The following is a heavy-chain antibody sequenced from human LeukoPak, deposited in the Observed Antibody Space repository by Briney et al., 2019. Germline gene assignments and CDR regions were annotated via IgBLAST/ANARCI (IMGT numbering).Heavy chain of an antibody. CDR2: IKQDGSEK. CDR1: GFTFSRYW. D-gene: IGHD3-22*01. CDR3: EGYYDSSGSALDY. Sequence: PGGSLRLSCAASGFTFSRYWLNWVRQAPGKGLEWVANIKQDGSEKYYVDSVKGRFTISRDNSKNTLYLQMNSLRAEDTAVYYCEGYYDSSGSALDYWGQGTLVTVSS. J-gene: IGHJ4*02. V-gene: IGHV3-7*01.